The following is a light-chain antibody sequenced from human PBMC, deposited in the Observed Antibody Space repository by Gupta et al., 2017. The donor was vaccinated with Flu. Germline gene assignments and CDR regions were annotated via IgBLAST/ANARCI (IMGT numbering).Light chain of an antibody. Sequence: PAPLSLSPGERATLSCRASESVNKFLAWYQHKPGQAPRLLTYDASNRATGIPARFSGSGSGTDFTLTIASLEPEDFAVYYCQQRSDWPLTFGGGTKVEIK. CDR2: DAS. J-gene: IGKJ4*01. CDR3: QQRSDWPLT. V-gene: IGKV3-11*01. CDR1: ESVNKF.